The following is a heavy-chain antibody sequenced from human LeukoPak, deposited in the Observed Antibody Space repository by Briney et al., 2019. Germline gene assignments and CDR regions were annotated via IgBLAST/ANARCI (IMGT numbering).Heavy chain of an antibody. CDR1: GFTFNKYA. J-gene: IGHJ3*02. Sequence: GGSLRLSCSASGFTFNKYALHWVRQAPGKGLEYVSGINSDGGSTYYADSVKGKFTISRDNAKNTLYLQMSSLRPEDTAVYYCAKDGWGAVAGTGGAFDIWGQGTMVTVSS. D-gene: IGHD6-19*01. CDR2: INSDGGST. V-gene: IGHV3-64D*06. CDR3: AKDGWGAVAGTGGAFDI.